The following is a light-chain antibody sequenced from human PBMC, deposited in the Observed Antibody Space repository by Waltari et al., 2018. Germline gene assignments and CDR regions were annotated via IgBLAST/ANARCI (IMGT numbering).Light chain of an antibody. CDR1: NIGSQS. CDR3: QVWDSSSDLSYWV. V-gene: IGLV3-21*02. CDR2: DDS. J-gene: IGLJ3*02. Sequence: SYVLTQPPSVSVAPGQTARITCGGNNIGSQSVHWYQQKPGQAPVLVVYDDSDRPSGIPERFSGSNAGNTATLTISRVEAGDEADYYCQVWDSSSDLSYWVFGGGTKLTVL.